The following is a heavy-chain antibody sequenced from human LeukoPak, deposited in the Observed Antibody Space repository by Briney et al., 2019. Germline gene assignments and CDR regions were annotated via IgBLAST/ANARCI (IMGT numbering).Heavy chain of an antibody. J-gene: IGHJ4*02. CDR1: GGSISSGDYY. CDR2: IYYSGST. D-gene: IGHD3-9*01. Sequence: PSQTLSLTCTVSGGSISSGDYYWSWIRQPPGKGLEWIGYIYYSGSTYYNPSLKSRGTISVDTSKNQFSLKLSSVTAADTAVYYCARDYDILTGYYKRAGFDYWGQGTLVTVSS. V-gene: IGHV4-30-4*01. CDR3: ARDYDILTGYYKRAGFDY.